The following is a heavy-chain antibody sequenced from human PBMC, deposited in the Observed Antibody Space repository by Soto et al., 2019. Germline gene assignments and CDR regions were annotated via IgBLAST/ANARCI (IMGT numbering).Heavy chain of an antibody. Sequence: QVQLVQSGAEVKKPGSSVKVSCEASGGGFSHYAFSWVRQAPGQGLEWMGGIIPIFATTDYAQKFQGRVTITADRSTRTASMEFSSLISEDTAVYYCAINKPVQSADADSALPKRDYYYAMDVWGQGTTVTVSS. CDR3: AINKPVQSADADSALPKRDYYYAMDV. CDR1: GGGFSHYA. J-gene: IGHJ6*02. D-gene: IGHD5-18*01. CDR2: IIPIFATT. V-gene: IGHV1-69*06.